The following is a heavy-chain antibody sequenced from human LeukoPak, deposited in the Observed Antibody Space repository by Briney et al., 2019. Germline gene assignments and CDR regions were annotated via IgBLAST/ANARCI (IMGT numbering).Heavy chain of an antibody. J-gene: IGHJ3*02. CDR1: GFTFSSYT. Sequence: GGSLRLSCAASGFTFSSYTMSWVRQAPGKGLEWVSAIRGSDGSTYYADSVKGRFTISRDNSKNTLYLQMNSLRAEDTAVYYCARDAMLFYGGKGANAFDIWGQGTMVTVSS. V-gene: IGHV3-23*01. CDR2: IRGSDGST. D-gene: IGHD4-23*01. CDR3: ARDAMLFYGGKGANAFDI.